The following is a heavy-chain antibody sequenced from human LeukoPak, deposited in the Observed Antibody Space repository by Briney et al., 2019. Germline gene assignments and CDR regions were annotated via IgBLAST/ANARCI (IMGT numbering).Heavy chain of an antibody. D-gene: IGHD5-12*01. J-gene: IGHJ4*02. V-gene: IGHV3-74*01. CDR1: GFTFSSYW. Sequence: GGSLRLSCAASGFTFSSYWMSWVRQAPGKGLVWVSRINSDGSSTSYADSVKGRFTISRDNAKNTLYLQMNSLRAEDTAVYYCARDFLPPGSGYDYNYWGQGTLVTVSS. CDR3: ARDFLPPGSGYDYNY. CDR2: INSDGSST.